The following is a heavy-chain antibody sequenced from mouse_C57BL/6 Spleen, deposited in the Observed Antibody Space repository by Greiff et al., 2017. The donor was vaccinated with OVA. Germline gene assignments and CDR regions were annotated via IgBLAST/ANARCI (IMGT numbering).Heavy chain of an antibody. CDR2: IYPSDSET. CDR1: GYTFTSYW. D-gene: IGHD1-1*01. J-gene: IGHJ4*01. Sequence: QVQLQQPGAELVRPGSSVTLSCKASGYTFTSYWMDWVKQRPGQGLEWIGNIYPSDSETHYNQKFKDKATLTVDKSSSTAYMQLSSLTSEDSAVYYCARSDYYGSSYYAMDYWGQGTSVTVSS. CDR3: ARSDYYGSSYYAMDY. V-gene: IGHV1-61*01.